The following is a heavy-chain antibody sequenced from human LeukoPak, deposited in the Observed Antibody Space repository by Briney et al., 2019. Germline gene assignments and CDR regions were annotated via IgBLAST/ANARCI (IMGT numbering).Heavy chain of an antibody. J-gene: IGHJ4*02. CDR3: ARDPYGSGSYLDY. V-gene: IGHV4-59*01. D-gene: IGHD3-10*01. CDR2: FYYSGST. Sequence: SETLSLTCTVSGGSNSSYYWRWIQQPPGKELEWIGYFYYSGSTNYNPSLKSRVTISVDTSKNQFSLKLSSVNAADTAVYYCARDPYGSGSYLDYWGQGTLVTVSS. CDR1: GGSNSSYY.